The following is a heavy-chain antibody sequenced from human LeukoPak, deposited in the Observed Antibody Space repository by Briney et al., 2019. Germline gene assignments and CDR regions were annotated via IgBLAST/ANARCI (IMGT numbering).Heavy chain of an antibody. CDR1: GFTFSSYG. D-gene: IGHD3-10*01. Sequence: GGSLRLSCAASGFTFSSYGMHWVRQAPGKGLEWVGVISYDGSNEYFADSVKGRFTISRDNSKNTLYLQMNSLRPEDTAVYYCARDYGSGVEYFDYWGQGTLVTVSS. V-gene: IGHV3-30*03. J-gene: IGHJ4*02. CDR3: ARDYGSGVEYFDY. CDR2: ISYDGSNE.